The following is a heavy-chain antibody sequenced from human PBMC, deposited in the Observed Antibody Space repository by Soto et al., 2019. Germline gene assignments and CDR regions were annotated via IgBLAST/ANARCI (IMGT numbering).Heavy chain of an antibody. CDR1: GDTFISSG. J-gene: IGHJ3*02. Sequence: VQSGAEVKKPGASVKVSCKASGDTFISSGISWVRQAPGQGLEWMGWISGYKGDTNYAQKFQGRVTLTTDTPTSTAYMDPRSLTPGDTAIYYCARIGYCSGGNCYSAFDIWGQGTLVTVSS. V-gene: IGHV1-18*01. CDR2: ISGYKGDT. CDR3: ARIGYCSGGNCYSAFDI. D-gene: IGHD2-15*01.